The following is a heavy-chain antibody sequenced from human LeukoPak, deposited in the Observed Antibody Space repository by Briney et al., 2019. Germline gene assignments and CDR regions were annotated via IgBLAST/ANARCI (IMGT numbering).Heavy chain of an antibody. Sequence: GGSLRLSCAASGFTVSSNYMSWVRQAPGKGLEWVSVIYSGGSTYYADSVKGRFTISRDNSKNTLYLQMNSLRAEDTAVYYCARISKVVNYYFDYWGQGTLVTVSP. J-gene: IGHJ4*02. D-gene: IGHD3-22*01. CDR1: GFTVSSNY. CDR2: IYSGGST. CDR3: ARISKVVNYYFDY. V-gene: IGHV3-66*01.